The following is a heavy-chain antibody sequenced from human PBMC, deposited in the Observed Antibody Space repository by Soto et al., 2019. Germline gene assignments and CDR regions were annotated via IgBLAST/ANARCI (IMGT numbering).Heavy chain of an antibody. D-gene: IGHD1-1*01. Sequence: QVQLQESGPGLVKPSQTLSLTCSVSGYSISNGGYYWSWIRQCPGEGLEWLGYIYYSGSTYYNPSLKSRPSISVDTSKNQFSLKVNSVTASDTAVYYCARTTDAFDIWGQGTMVTVSS. V-gene: IGHV4-31*03. CDR3: ARTTDAFDI. CDR2: IYYSGST. CDR1: GYSISNGGYY. J-gene: IGHJ3*02.